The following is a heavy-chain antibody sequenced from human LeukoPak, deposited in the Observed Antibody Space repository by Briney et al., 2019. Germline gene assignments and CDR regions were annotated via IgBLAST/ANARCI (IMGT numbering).Heavy chain of an antibody. Sequence: SETLSLTCAVYGGSFSGYYWSWIRQPPGKGLEWIGEINHSGSTNYNPSLKSRVTISVDTSKNQFSLKLNSVTAADTAVYYCAILGYCSGGSCSLDYWGQGTLVTVSS. CDR2: INHSGST. V-gene: IGHV4-34*01. J-gene: IGHJ4*02. D-gene: IGHD2-15*01. CDR3: AILGYCSGGSCSLDY. CDR1: GGSFSGYY.